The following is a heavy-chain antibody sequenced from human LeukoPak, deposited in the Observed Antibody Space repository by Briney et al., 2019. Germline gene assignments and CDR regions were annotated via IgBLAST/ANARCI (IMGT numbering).Heavy chain of an antibody. J-gene: IGHJ2*01. CDR1: EFTFRNYG. D-gene: IGHD2-15*01. V-gene: IGHV3-33*01. CDR3: ARDVVSRYFDL. CDR2: IWYDGSKK. Sequence: PGGSLRLSCAASEFTFRNYGMHSVREAPGKGLEWVAVIWYDGSKKYYEDSVKDRFTISRDNSKNTLYLQMNSLRAEDTAVYYCARDVVSRYFDLWGRGTLVTVSS.